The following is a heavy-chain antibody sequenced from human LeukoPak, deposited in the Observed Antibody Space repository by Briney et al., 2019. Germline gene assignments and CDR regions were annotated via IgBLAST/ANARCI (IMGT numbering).Heavy chain of an antibody. V-gene: IGHV4-34*01. D-gene: IGHD4-23*01. CDR3: ARTTVVTGYYFDY. Sequence: SETLSLTCAVYGGSFSGYYWSWIRQPPGKGLEWIGEINHSGSTNYSPSLKSRVTISVDTSKNQFSLKLSSVTAADTAVYYCARTTVVTGYYFDYWGQGTLVTVSS. CDR2: INHSGST. CDR1: GGSFSGYY. J-gene: IGHJ4*02.